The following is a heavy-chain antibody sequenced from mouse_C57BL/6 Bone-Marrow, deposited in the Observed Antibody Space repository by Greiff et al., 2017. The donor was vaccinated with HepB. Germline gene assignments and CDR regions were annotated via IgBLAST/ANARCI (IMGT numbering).Heavy chain of an antibody. CDR3: ARGIYYDYDGDY. Sequence: QVQLQQPGAELVMPGASVKLSCKASGYTFTSYWTHWVKQRPGQGLEWIGEIDPSDSYTNYNQKFKGKSTLTVDKSSSTAYMQLSSLTSEDSAVYYCARGIYYDYDGDYWGQGTTLTVSS. V-gene: IGHV1-69*01. D-gene: IGHD2-4*01. CDR1: GYTFTSYW. J-gene: IGHJ2*01. CDR2: IDPSDSYT.